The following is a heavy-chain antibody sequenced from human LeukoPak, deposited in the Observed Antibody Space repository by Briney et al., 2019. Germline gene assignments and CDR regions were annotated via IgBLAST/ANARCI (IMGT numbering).Heavy chain of an antibody. J-gene: IGHJ4*02. CDR2: IYYSGST. V-gene: IGHV4-39*01. Sequence: SETLSLTCTVSGGSISSSSYSWGWIRQPPGKGLEWIGSIYYSGSTYYNPSLKSRVTISVDTSKNQFSLKLSSVTAADTAVYYCAGYGGSYASWGFWGQGTLVTVSS. CDR1: GGSISSSSYS. D-gene: IGHD1-26*01. CDR3: AGYGGSYASWGF.